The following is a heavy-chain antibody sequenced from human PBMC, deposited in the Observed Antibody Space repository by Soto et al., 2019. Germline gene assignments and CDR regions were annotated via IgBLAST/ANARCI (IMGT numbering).Heavy chain of an antibody. CDR2: IIPIFGSG. CDR3: ARESCGSPSCHLSDYNYGLDV. J-gene: IGHJ6*02. Sequence: QVQLVQSGAEVKKPGSSVKVSCKASGVTSSTYTISWVRQAPGQGLEWMGGIIPIFGSGNYAQKFQGSVTITADESTNTVYFELTSMRSEDTAVYYCARESCGSPSCHLSDYNYGLDVWGQGTTVSVS. D-gene: IGHD2-2*01. CDR1: GVTSSTYT. V-gene: IGHV1-69*01.